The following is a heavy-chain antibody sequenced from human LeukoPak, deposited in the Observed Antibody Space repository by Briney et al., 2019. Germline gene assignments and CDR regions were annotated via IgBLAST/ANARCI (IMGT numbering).Heavy chain of an antibody. Sequence: GASVKVSCKASGYTLASYDINWVRQATGQGLEWTGWMNPNSGTTGYAQKFQDRITLTRDTSISTAYMELSSLTSDDTAVYYCARDYGGNSGWFDPWGQGTLVTVSS. CDR3: ARDYGGNSGWFDP. D-gene: IGHD4-23*01. J-gene: IGHJ5*02. CDR1: GYTLASYD. V-gene: IGHV1-8*01. CDR2: MNPNSGTT.